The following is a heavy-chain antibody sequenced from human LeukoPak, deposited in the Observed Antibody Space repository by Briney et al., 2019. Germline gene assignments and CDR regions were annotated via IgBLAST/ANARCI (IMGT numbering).Heavy chain of an antibody. J-gene: IGHJ3*01. D-gene: IGHD6-19*01. V-gene: IGHV4-34*01. CDR2: INYGGST. CDR3: ARGFPPGSGSRGSHAFDV. Sequence: PSETLSLTCAVAETSFSAYYCKWIRQSPGNGLEWIGEINYGGSTKYPPSLEGRGTILIDSSKNQFSLKLTSVTAADTAVYYCARGFPPGSGSRGSHAFDVGGQGTMVTVSS. CDR1: ETSFSAYY.